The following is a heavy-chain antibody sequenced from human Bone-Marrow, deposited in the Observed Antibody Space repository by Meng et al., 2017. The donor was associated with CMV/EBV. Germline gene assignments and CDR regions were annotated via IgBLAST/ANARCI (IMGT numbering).Heavy chain of an antibody. J-gene: IGHJ6*02. CDR3: ARNAGDDSSGYYYRVSDGMDV. Sequence: GESLKISCAASGFTFSSYWMSWVRQAPGKGLEWVANIKQDGSEKYYVDSVKGRFTISRDNAKNSLYLQMNSLRAEDTAVYYCARNAGDDSSGYYYRVSDGMDVWGQGNTVTGSS. CDR1: GFTFSSYW. V-gene: IGHV3-7*01. D-gene: IGHD3-22*01. CDR2: IKQDGSEK.